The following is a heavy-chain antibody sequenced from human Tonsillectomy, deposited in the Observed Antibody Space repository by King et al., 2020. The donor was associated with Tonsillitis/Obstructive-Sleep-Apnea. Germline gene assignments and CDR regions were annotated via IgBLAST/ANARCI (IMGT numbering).Heavy chain of an antibody. D-gene: IGHD2-2*01. V-gene: IGHV3-23*04. CDR1: GFTFSSYA. CDR2: ISGSGGST. Sequence: VQLVESGGGVEQPGGSLRLSCAASGFTFSSYAMSWVRQAPGKGLEWVSAISGSGGSTYYADSVNGRFTISRDNSKNTLYLQMNSLRAEDTAVYYCAKDQRPYCTSTSCYSVDVWGKGTTVTVSS. CDR3: AKDQRPYCTSTSCYSVDV. J-gene: IGHJ6*04.